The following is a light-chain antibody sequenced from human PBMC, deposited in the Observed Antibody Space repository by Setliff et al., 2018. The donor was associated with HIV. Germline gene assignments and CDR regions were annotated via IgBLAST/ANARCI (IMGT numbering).Light chain of an antibody. CDR3: QVWDSSSDQPV. CDR1: NIGSKG. V-gene: IGLV3-21*03. J-gene: IGLJ1*01. CDR2: DNS. Sequence: SYELTQPSSVSVAPGKTARITCGGNNIGSKGVHWYQQKPGQAPVLVVYDNSDRPSGIPERFSGSKSGNTATLTISRVEAGDEADYYCQVWDSSSDQPVFGTGTKVTVL.